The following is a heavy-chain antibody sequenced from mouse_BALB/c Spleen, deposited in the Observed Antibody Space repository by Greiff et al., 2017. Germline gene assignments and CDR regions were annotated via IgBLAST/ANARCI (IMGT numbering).Heavy chain of an antibody. CDR1: GFNIKDTY. Sequence: VQLKESGAELVKPGASVKLSCTASGFNIKDTYMHWVKQRPEQGLEWIGRIDPANGNTKYDPKFQGKATITADTSSNTAYLQLSSLTSEDTAVYYCARGGITTDAMDYWGQGTSVTVSS. CDR2: IDPANGNT. CDR3: ARGGITTDAMDY. D-gene: IGHD2-4*01. V-gene: IGHV14-3*02. J-gene: IGHJ4*01.